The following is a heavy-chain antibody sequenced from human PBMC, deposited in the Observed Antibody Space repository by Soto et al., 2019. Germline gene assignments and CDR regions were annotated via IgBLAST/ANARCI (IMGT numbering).Heavy chain of an antibody. D-gene: IGHD4-17*01. CDR3: ASSYGDYVSY. CDR2: IYYSGST. V-gene: IGHV4-39*01. J-gene: IGHJ4*02. Sequence: PSETLSLTFSISGSTISTFSYYWGWIRQPSGKGLEWIGSIYYSGSTYYNPSLKSRVTISVDTSKNQFSLKLSSVTAADTAVYYCASSYGDYVSYWGQG. CDR1: GSTISTFSYY.